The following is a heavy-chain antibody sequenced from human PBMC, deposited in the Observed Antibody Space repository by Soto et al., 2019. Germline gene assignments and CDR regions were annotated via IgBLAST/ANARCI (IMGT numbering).Heavy chain of an antibody. CDR3: VRNSDYDFWSGFLY. D-gene: IGHD3-3*01. CDR1: GFTFNTFT. J-gene: IGHJ4*02. V-gene: IGHV3-23*01. CDR2: VSGSGVST. Sequence: GGSLRLSCAASGFTFNTFTMTWVRQAPGKGLEWVSSVSGSGVSTKYADPVKGRFTISRDNSRNTLYLQLNTLTAEDTAVYYCVRNSDYDFWSGFLYWGQGALVTVSS.